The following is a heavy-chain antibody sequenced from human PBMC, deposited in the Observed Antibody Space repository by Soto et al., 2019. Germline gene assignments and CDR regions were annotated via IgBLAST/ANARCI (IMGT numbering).Heavy chain of an antibody. D-gene: IGHD6-13*01. CDR2: IIPIFGTA. Sequence: GASVKVSWKTSGGTISRYAVSWVRQAPGQGLEWMGGIIPIFGTANYAQKFQGRVTITADESTSTAYMELSSLRSEDTAVYYCARGYSSSWSRENKFDYWGQGTLVTVSS. V-gene: IGHV1-69*13. J-gene: IGHJ4*02. CDR1: GGTISRYA. CDR3: ARGYSSSWSRENKFDY.